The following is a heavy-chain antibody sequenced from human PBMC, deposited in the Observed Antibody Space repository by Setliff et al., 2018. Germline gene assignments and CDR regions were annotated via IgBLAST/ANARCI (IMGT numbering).Heavy chain of an antibody. Sequence: SETLSLTCTVSGGSISSSSYYWGWIRQPPGKGLEWIGSIYYSGSTYYNPSLKSRVTISVDTSKNQISLKLNSVTPADTAIYYCARVGPLTDDAFDIWGQGTMVTVS. CDR1: GGSISSSSYY. CDR2: IYYSGST. CDR3: ARVGPLTDDAFDI. V-gene: IGHV4-39*07. D-gene: IGHD1-26*01. J-gene: IGHJ3*02.